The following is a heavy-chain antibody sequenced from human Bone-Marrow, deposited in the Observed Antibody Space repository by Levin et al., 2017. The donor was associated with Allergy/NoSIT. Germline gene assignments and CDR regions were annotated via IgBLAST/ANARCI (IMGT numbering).Heavy chain of an antibody. CDR2: IYYSEST. J-gene: IGHJ6*02. Sequence: SETLSLTCTVSGASISTNNYYWGWFRQPPGKGLEWIGSIYYSESTYYTPSLKSRVTISVDTSKNQFSLKVRSVTAADTAVYYCGRHAALHDYSGEKYRGAMDGWGQGTTGTVAS. D-gene: IGHD4-23*01. CDR1: GASISTNNYY. V-gene: IGHV4-39*01. CDR3: GRHAALHDYSGEKYRGAMDG.